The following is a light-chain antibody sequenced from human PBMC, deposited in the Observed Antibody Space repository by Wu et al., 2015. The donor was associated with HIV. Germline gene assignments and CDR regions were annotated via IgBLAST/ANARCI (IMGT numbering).Light chain of an antibody. CDR1: QSISSW. CDR2: KAS. Sequence: DIQMTQSPSTLSASVGDRVTITCRASQSISSWLAWYQQKPGKAPKLLIYKASSLESGVPSRFSGSGSGTEFTLTISSLQPDDFATYFCQHFNVFITPFGQGTKLEI. CDR3: QHFNVFITP. V-gene: IGKV1-5*03. J-gene: IGKJ2*01.